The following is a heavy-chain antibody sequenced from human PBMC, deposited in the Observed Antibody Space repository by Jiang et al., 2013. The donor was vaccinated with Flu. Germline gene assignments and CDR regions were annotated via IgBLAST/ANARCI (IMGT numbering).Heavy chain of an antibody. Sequence: GLVKPSETLSLTCSVSDNSISSHYWSWIRQPPGQGLEWIGYIFYNGRINYNPSLKSRATMSLDTSKNQISLRLTSVTAADTALYYCARHSLHSTSWDYWGQGTLVTVSS. CDR3: ARHSLHSTSWDY. V-gene: IGHV4-59*08. D-gene: IGHD6-13*01. J-gene: IGHJ4*02. CDR1: DNSISSHY. CDR2: IFYNGRI.